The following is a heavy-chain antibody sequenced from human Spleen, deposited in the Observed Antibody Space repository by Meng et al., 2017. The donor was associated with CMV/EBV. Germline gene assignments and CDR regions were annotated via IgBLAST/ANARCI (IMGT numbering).Heavy chain of an antibody. D-gene: IGHD6-19*01. J-gene: IGHJ4*02. Sequence: SVKVSCKAPGGTFRKYAISWVRQAPGQGLEWMGGIIPTFGTPDYAQNFQGRVTITTDESTSTAYMELSSLRSEDTAVYYCAQDAVAGTGRAELWGQGTLVTVSS. CDR1: GGTFRKYA. CDR3: AQDAVAGTGRAEL. CDR2: IIPTFGTP. V-gene: IGHV1-69*05.